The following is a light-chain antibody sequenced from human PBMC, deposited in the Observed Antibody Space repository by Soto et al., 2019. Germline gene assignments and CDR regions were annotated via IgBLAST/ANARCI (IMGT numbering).Light chain of an antibody. CDR2: GAS. Sequence: EIVLTQSPGTLSLSPGETATLSCRASQSVRTGYLDWYQQKPGQAPRLLVYGASRRATGIPDRFSGSGSGTEFTLTISRLEPEDFAGYYCHQYAISLVHTFGQGTNLAIK. CDR1: QSVRTGY. V-gene: IGKV3-20*01. J-gene: IGKJ2*01. CDR3: HQYAISLVHT.